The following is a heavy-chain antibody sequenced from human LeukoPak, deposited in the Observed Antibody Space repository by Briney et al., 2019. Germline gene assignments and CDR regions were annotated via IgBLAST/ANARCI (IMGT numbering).Heavy chain of an antibody. CDR1: GGSFSGYY. CDR3: ARPQARYCSSTSCYKGAFDI. D-gene: IGHD2-2*01. V-gene: IGHV4-34*01. J-gene: IGHJ3*02. Sequence: SETLSLTCAVYGGSFSGYYWSWIRQPPGKGLEWIGEINHSGSTNYNPSLKSRVTISVDTSKNQFSLKLSSVTAADTAVYYCARPQARYCSSTSCYKGAFDIWGQGTMVTVSS. CDR2: INHSGST.